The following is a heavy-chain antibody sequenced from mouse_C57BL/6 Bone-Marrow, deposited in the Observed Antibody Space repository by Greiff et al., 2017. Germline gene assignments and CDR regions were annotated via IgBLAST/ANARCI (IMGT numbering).Heavy chain of an antibody. CDR2: IYPSDSET. J-gene: IGHJ4*01. D-gene: IGHD1-1*01. V-gene: IGHV1-61*01. CDR1: GYTFTSYW. Sequence: QVQLQQPGAELVRPGSSVKLSCKASGYTFTSYWMDWVKQRPGQGLEWIGNIYPSDSETHYNQKFKDKATLTVDKSSSPAYMQLSSLPSEDSAVYYCARWGYYGSSYLYYYAMDYWGQGTSVTVSS. CDR3: ARWGYYGSSYLYYYAMDY.